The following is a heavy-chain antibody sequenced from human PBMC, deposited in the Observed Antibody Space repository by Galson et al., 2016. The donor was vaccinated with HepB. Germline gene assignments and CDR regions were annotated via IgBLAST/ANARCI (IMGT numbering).Heavy chain of an antibody. CDR2: ISSSSSTI. J-gene: IGHJ4*02. V-gene: IGHV3-48*02. Sequence: SLRLSCAASGFTFSSYSMNWVRQAPGKGLGWVSYISSSSSTIYYADSVKGRFTIPRDNAKNALYLQMNSLRDEDAAVYYCARGNRNYYFWRGYYSAFWGQGTLVTVSS. CDR1: GFTFSSYS. D-gene: IGHD3-3*01. CDR3: ARGNRNYYFWRGYYSAF.